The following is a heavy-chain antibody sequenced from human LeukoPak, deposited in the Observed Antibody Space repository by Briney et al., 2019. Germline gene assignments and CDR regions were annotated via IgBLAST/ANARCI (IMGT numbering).Heavy chain of an antibody. J-gene: IGHJ3*02. CDR2: IYHSGST. V-gene: IGHV4-30-2*01. CDR1: GGSISSGGYS. D-gene: IGHD3-10*01. Sequence: SQTLSLTCAVSGGSISSGGYSWSWIRQPPGKGLEWIGYIYHSGSTYYNPSLKSRVTISVDRSKNQFSLKLSSVTAADTAVYYCARGSKSPTKYGSGSYCASDIWGQGTMVTVSS. CDR3: ARGSKSPTKYGSGSYCASDI.